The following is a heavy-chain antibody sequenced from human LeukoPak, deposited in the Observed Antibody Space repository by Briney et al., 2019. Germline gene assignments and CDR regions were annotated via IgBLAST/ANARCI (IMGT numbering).Heavy chain of an antibody. J-gene: IGHJ4*02. D-gene: IGHD5-24*01. CDR2: IYSGGST. CDR1: GFTVSSNY. CDR3: ARDREDGYNYYDC. Sequence: GGSLRLSCAASGFTVSSNYMSWVRQAPGKGLEWVSVIYSGGSTYYADSVKGRFTVSRDNSKNTLYLKINSLRAEDTAVYYCARDREDGYNYYDCWGKGTLVTVSS. V-gene: IGHV3-53*01.